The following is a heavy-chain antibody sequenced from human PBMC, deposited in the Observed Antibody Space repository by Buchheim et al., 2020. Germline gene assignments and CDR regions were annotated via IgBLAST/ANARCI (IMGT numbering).Heavy chain of an antibody. Sequence: QVQLVQSGAEVKKPGASVKVSCKASGYTFTSYYMHWVRQAPGQGLEWMGIINPSGGSPSYAQKFQGRVTMTRDTSTSTVYMELSSLRSEDTAVYYCASQTYYYDSSGYSFDPWGQGTL. CDR3: ASQTYYYDSSGYSFDP. J-gene: IGHJ5*02. CDR2: INPSGGSP. CDR1: GYTFTSYY. V-gene: IGHV1-46*01. D-gene: IGHD3-22*01.